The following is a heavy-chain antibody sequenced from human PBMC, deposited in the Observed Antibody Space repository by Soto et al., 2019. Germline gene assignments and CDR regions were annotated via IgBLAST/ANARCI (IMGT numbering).Heavy chain of an antibody. J-gene: IGHJ6*02. CDR2: IYYSGST. Sequence: SETLSLTCTVSGGSVSSGSYYWSWIRQPPGKGLEWIGYIYYSGSTNYNPSLKSRVTISVDTSKNQFSLKLSSVTAADTAVYYCAMVPTYYYDSSGYYSIYGMDVWGQGTTVTVSS. V-gene: IGHV4-61*01. D-gene: IGHD3-22*01. CDR1: GGSVSSGSYY. CDR3: AMVPTYYYDSSGYYSIYGMDV.